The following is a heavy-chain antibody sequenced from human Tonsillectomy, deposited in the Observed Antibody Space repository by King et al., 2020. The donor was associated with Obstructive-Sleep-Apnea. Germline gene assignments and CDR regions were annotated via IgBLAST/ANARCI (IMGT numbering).Heavy chain of an antibody. CDR1: GFTFSSYA. D-gene: IGHD3-16*01. CDR3: ANARDNYVGAFDI. Sequence: VQLVESGGGLVQPGGSLRLSCAASGFTFSSYAVSWVRQAPGKGLEWVTGISGSGGSTYYADSVKGRFTISRDNSKNTLCLQMNGLRAEDTAVYYCANARDNYVGAFDIWGQGTMVTVSS. J-gene: IGHJ3*02. CDR2: ISGSGGST. V-gene: IGHV3-23*04.